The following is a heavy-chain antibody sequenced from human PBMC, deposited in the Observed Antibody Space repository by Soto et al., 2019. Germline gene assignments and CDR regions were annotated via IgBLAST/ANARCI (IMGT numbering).Heavy chain of an antibody. CDR2: ISAYNGNT. Sequence: GASVKVSCKASGYTFTSYGISWVRQAPGQGLEWMGWISAYNGNTNYAQKLQGRVTMTTDTSTSTAYMELRSLRSDDTAVYYCARPNSGSYPFDAFDIWGQGTMVTVSS. J-gene: IGHJ3*02. V-gene: IGHV1-18*01. D-gene: IGHD1-26*01. CDR1: GYTFTSYG. CDR3: ARPNSGSYPFDAFDI.